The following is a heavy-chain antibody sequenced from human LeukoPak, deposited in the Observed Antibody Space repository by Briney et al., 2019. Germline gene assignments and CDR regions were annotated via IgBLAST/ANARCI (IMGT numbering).Heavy chain of an antibody. V-gene: IGHV4-59*01. J-gene: IGHJ4*02. Sequence: SETLSLTCTVSGGSISSYYWSWIRQPPGKGLEWIGYIYYSGSTNYNPSLKSRVTISVDTSKNQFSLKLSSVTAADTAVYYCARGMTTVTIGGEGFDYWGQGTLVTVSS. CDR2: IYYSGST. CDR1: GGSISSYY. CDR3: ARGMTTVTIGGEGFDY. D-gene: IGHD4-17*01.